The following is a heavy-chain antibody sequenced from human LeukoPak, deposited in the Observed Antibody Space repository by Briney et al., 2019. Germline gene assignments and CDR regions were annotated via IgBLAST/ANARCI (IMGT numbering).Heavy chain of an antibody. V-gene: IGHV1-18*01. J-gene: IGHJ6*03. CDR3: ASNSLNYSSSSGGRVYYYYMDV. Sequence: ASVKVSCKASGYTFTSYGISWVRQAPGQGLEWMGWISAYNGNTNYAQKLQGRVTMTTDTSTSTAYMELRSLRSDDTTVYYCASNSLNYSSSSGGRVYYYYMDVWGKGTTVTVSS. CDR1: GYTFTSYG. D-gene: IGHD6-6*01. CDR2: ISAYNGNT.